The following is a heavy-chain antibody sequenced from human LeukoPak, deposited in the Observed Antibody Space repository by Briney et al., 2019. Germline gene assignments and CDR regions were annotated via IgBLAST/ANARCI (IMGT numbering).Heavy chain of an antibody. Sequence: GGSLRLSCVGSGFTSIAYALTWARQAPGKGLEWVSAISGSGGSTYYADSVKGRFTISRDNSKNTLYLQMNSLRAEDTAVYYCAKDFAQVYYYGMDVWGQGTTVTVSS. CDR3: AKDFAQVYYYGMDV. J-gene: IGHJ6*02. V-gene: IGHV3-23*01. D-gene: IGHD3-3*01. CDR2: ISGSGGST. CDR1: GFTSIAYA.